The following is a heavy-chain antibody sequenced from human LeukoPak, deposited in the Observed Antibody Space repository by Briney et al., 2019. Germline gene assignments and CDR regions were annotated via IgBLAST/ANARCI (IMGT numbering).Heavy chain of an antibody. CDR2: INHSGST. J-gene: IGHJ6*04. CDR3: ARDSIAAAKPYYYYGMDV. CDR1: GGSFSGYY. V-gene: IGHV4-34*01. D-gene: IGHD6-13*01. Sequence: SETLSLTCAVYGGSFSGYYWSWIRQPPGKGLEWIGEINHSGSTNYNPYLKSRVTISVDTSKNQFSLKLSSVTAADTAVYYCARDSIAAAKPYYYYGMDVWGKGTTVTVSS.